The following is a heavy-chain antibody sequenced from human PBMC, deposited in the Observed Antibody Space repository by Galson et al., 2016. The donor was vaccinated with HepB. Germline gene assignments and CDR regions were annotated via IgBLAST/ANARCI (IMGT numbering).Heavy chain of an antibody. D-gene: IGHD3-3*01. CDR3: ARGRVEIFGVVIQHYYYYGMDV. J-gene: IGHJ6*02. CDR2: IIPIFGTA. CDR1: GGTFSSYA. V-gene: IGHV1-69*06. Sequence: SVKVSCKASGGTFSSYAISWVRQAPGRGLEWMGGIIPIFGTANYAQKFQGRVTITADKSTSTAYMELSSLRSEDTAVYYCARGRVEIFGVVIQHYYYYGMDVWGQGTTVTVSS.